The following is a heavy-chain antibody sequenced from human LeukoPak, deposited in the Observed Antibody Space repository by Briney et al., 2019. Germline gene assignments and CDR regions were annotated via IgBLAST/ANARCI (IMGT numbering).Heavy chain of an antibody. CDR2: TYYRSKWYN. V-gene: IGHV6-1*01. CDR1: GDSVSSNSAA. Sequence: SQTLSLTCAISGDSVSSNSAAWNWIRQSPSRGLEWLGRTYYRSKWYNDCAESVKSRIAINPDTSKNELSLQLNSVTPEDTAVYYCARGRPSYFAMDVWGQGTTVTVSS. J-gene: IGHJ6*02. CDR3: ARGRPSYFAMDV.